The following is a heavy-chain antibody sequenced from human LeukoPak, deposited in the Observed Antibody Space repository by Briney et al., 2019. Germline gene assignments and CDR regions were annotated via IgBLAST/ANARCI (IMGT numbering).Heavy chain of an antibody. J-gene: IGHJ6*03. V-gene: IGHV1-2*06. CDR3: ERSWTKTNYHYKHV. CDR1: GYTFTDYY. D-gene: IGHD1-14*01. Sequence: VASVKVSCKASGYTFTDYYIHWVRQAPGQGLERMGRINPKSGGTNYAQKFQGRVTITRDTPIATAYIALNNLRPGDTPAFDLERSWTKTNYHYKHVWAKRTTVT. CDR2: INPKSGGT.